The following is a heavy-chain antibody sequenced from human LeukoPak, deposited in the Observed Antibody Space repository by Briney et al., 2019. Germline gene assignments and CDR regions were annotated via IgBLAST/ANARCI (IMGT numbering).Heavy chain of an antibody. V-gene: IGHV3-23*01. CDR2: ISIIGGTT. J-gene: IGHJ4*02. Sequence: GGSLRLSWAPSGLTSSSHAISWVRHAPGNGLESVSVISIIGGTTYNAGSVKGRFTISRDNSKNTLYLQMNSLRAEDTAVYYCATSPSWGPAAAGMRFDYWGQGTLVTVSS. D-gene: IGHD6-13*01. CDR3: ATSPSWGPAAAGMRFDY. CDR1: GLTSSSHA.